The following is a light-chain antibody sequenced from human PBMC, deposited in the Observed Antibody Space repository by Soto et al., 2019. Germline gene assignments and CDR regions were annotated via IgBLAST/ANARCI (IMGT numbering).Light chain of an antibody. CDR2: FNSDGSH. CDR1: SGPSSYA. Sequence: QLVLTQSPSASASVGASVKLTCTLSSGPSSYAIAWHQQQPEKAPRYLMKFNSDGSHNKGDGIPDRFSGSSSGAEHYLTIANRQSEDEAAYYCQTWGTGSHVVFGGGTKLPVL. CDR3: QTWGTGSHVV. V-gene: IGLV4-69*01. J-gene: IGLJ2*01.